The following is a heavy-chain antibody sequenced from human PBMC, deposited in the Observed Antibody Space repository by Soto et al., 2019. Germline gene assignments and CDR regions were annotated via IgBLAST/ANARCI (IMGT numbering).Heavy chain of an antibody. CDR3: AKDLDSSGTDY. J-gene: IGHJ4*02. V-gene: IGHV3-23*01. Sequence: EVQRLGAGGGLVERGGSLRVSCVASGFTYSRYAMNWVRQARGKGREWVSTITYSGDNTNYADCVKGRFTISRDTSKHKLYLQMNSLRAEDTAIYYCAKDLDSSGTDYWGQGTLVTVSS. CDR1: GFTYSRYA. D-gene: IGHD6-19*01. CDR2: ITYSGDNT.